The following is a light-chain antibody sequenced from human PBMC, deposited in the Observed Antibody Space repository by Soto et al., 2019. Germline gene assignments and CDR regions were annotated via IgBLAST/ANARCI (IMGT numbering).Light chain of an antibody. CDR2: AAS. V-gene: IGKV3-11*01. CDR1: ESISSD. J-gene: IGKJ2*01. Sequence: DIVLTQSPATLSLSPGERATLSCRASESISSDLAWYQQKPGQSPRLLIYAASNRASGIPARFSGSGSGTDFTLTISTLEPEDFAAYYCQQRNNLPHTFGQGTKLEIK. CDR3: QQRNNLPHT.